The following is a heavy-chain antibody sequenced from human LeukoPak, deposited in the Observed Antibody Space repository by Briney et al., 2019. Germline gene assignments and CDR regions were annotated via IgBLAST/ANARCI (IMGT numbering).Heavy chain of an antibody. CDR1: GYTFTSYG. CDR3: ARNAVADIIVGDY. Sequence: ASVKVSCKSSGYTFTSYGISWVRHAPGQGLDWRGWISAYNGNTNYAQKLQGRVTMTTDTSTSTAYMELRSLRSDDTAVYYCARNAVADIIVGDYWGQGALVTVSS. CDR2: ISAYNGNT. V-gene: IGHV1-18*01. D-gene: IGHD6-19*01. J-gene: IGHJ4*02.